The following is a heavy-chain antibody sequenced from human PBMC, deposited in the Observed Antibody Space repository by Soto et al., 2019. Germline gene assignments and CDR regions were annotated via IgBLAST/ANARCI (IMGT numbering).Heavy chain of an antibody. Sequence: GASVKVSCKASGGTFSSYSICGVRQAPGQGLEWVGGIIPIFGTANYAQKFQGRVTITADESTSTAYMELSSLRSEDTAVYYCASSTLITFGGVIGPGYGMDVWGQGTTVTVSS. J-gene: IGHJ6*02. CDR2: IIPIFGTA. V-gene: IGHV1-69*13. D-gene: IGHD3-16*02. CDR3: ASSTLITFGGVIGPGYGMDV. CDR1: GGTFSSYS.